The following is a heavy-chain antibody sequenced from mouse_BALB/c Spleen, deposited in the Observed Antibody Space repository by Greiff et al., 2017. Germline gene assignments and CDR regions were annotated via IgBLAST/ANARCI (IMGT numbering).Heavy chain of an antibody. CDR1: GFNIKDTY. V-gene: IGHV14-3*02. CDR3: STGTQAMDY. CDR2: IDPANGNT. J-gene: IGHJ4*01. D-gene: IGHD4-1*02. Sequence: EVKLMESGAELVKPGASVKLSCTASGFNIKDTYMHWVKQRPEQGLEWIGRIDPANGNTKYDPKFQGKATITADTSSNTAYLQLSSLTSEDTAVYYCSTGTQAMDYWGQGTSVTVSS.